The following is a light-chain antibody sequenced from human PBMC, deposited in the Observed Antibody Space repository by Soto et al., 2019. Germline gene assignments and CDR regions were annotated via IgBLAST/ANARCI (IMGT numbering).Light chain of an antibody. CDR2: INYDGTH. J-gene: IGLJ3*02. Sequence: QAVVTQSPSASASLGASVRLTCTLSSGYSTNAIAWHQQQSEKGPRFLMKINYDGTHSKGDGVFDRFSGSSSGAERHLSISSLQSEDEADYYCQSLGTGIQVFGGGTKVTVL. CDR3: QSLGTGIQV. V-gene: IGLV4-69*01. CDR1: SGYSTNA.